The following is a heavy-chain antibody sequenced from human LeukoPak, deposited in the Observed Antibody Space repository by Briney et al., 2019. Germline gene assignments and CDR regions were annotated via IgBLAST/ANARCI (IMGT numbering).Heavy chain of an antibody. CDR3: TTIRYCSSTSCSY. CDR1: GFTFSNAW. V-gene: IGHV3-15*01. J-gene: IGHJ4*02. CDR2: IKSKTDGGTT. D-gene: IGHD2-2*01. Sequence: GSLRLSCAASGFTFSNAWMSWVRQAPGKGLEWVGRIKSKTDGGTTDYAAPVKGRFTISRDDSKDTLYLQMNSLKTEDTAVYYCTTIRYCSSTSCSYWGQGTLVTVSS.